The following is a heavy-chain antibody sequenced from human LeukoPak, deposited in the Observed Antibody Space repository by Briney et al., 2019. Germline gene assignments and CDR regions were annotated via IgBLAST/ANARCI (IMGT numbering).Heavy chain of an antibody. CDR1: GGSISSGTYY. J-gene: IGHJ4*02. Sequence: PSQTLSLTCTVSGGSISSGTYYWTWIRQPAGKGLEWIGRIYTTGSTNYNPSLKSRVTMSTDTSKNQFSLKLSSVTAADTAVYYCARVTTGGYYNCWGQGTLVSVCS. CDR3: ARVTTGGYYNC. CDR2: IYTTGST. V-gene: IGHV4-61*02. D-gene: IGHD3-22*01.